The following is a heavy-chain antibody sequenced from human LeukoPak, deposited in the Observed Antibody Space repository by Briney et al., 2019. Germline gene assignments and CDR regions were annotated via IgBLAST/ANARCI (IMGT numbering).Heavy chain of an antibody. CDR2: INTDGRSI. V-gene: IGHV3-74*01. CDR3: AREFTPLVYYDSSGYYDD. CDR1: GFTLTTYW. J-gene: IGHJ4*02. D-gene: IGHD3-22*01. Sequence: GGSLRLSCAASGFTLTTYWMHWVRQAPGRGLVWVSRINTDGRSISYADSVKGRFTISRDNAKNTVYLQMSSLRVEDTAVYFCAREFTPLVYYDSSGYYDDWGQGTLVTVSS.